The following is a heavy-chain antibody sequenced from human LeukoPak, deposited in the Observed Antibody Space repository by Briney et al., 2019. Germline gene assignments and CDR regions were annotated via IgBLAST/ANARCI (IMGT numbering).Heavy chain of an antibody. CDR2: IHRDGRT. CDR3: GKTDIYFNPVDY. D-gene: IGHD3-9*01. V-gene: IGHV4-59*12. CDR1: GGSISSFY. J-gene: IGHJ4*02. Sequence: NPSETLSLTCTVSGGSISSFYWSWIRQPPRQGLEWIGEIHRDGRTRYNPSLQTRVTMSIDYSKNQLSLEVTSVPAADTAIYYCGKTDIYFNPVDYWGPGSLVTVSS.